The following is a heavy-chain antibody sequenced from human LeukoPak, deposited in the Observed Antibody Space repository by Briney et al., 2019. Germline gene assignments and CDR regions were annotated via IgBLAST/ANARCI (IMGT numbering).Heavy chain of an antibody. CDR2: IIPIFGTA. J-gene: IGHJ1*01. CDR1: GGTFSSYA. D-gene: IGHD3-9*01. V-gene: IGHV1-69*05. Sequence: ASVKVSCKASGGTFSSYAISWVRQAPGQGLEWMGGIIPIFGTANYAQKFQGRVTITTDESTSTAYMELSSLRSEDTAVYYCARSPVGDILTGSAGPSEYFQHWGQGALVTVSS. CDR3: ARSPVGDILTGSAGPSEYFQH.